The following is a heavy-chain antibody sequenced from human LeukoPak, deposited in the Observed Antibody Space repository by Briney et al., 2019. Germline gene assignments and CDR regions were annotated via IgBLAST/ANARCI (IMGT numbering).Heavy chain of an antibody. V-gene: IGHV4-59*08. CDR2: IYYSGST. CDR1: GGSISPYY. CDR3: ARNYDSSGYYPTYFDY. Sequence: PSETLSLTCTVSGGSISPYYWSWIRQPPGKGLEWIGYIYYSGSTNYNPSLKSRVTISVDTSKNQFSLKLSSVTAADTAVYYCARNYDSSGYYPTYFDYWGQGTLVTVSS. D-gene: IGHD3-22*01. J-gene: IGHJ4*02.